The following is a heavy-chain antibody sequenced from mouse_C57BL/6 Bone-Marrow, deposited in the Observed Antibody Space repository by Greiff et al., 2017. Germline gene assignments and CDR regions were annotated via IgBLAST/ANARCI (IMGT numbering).Heavy chain of an antibody. CDR3: ARWTYQFGMDY. CDR1: GYTFTSYT. CDR2: INPSSGYT. V-gene: IGHV1-4*01. J-gene: IGHJ4*01. Sequence: VQLQQSGAELARPGASVMMSCKASGYTFTSYTMHWVKQRPGQGLEWIGYINPSSGYTKYNQKFKDKATLTADKSSSTAYRQLSSLTSEDSAVYYCARWTYQFGMDYWGQGASVT.